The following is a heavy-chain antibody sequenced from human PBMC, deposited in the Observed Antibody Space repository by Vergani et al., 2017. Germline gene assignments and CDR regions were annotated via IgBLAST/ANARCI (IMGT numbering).Heavy chain of an antibody. Sequence: QLQLQQSGPGLVKPSETLFLTCTVSADSISSGSYYWGWIRQPPGKSLEWIGSIYYSGLTYYNPSLKSRVAISVDTSKNQFSLKLSSVTAADTAVYYCARSSLTGGGFDFWGQGTLVTVSS. CDR1: ADSISSGSYY. CDR3: ARSSLTGGGFDF. CDR2: IYYSGLT. V-gene: IGHV4-39*01. D-gene: IGHD7-27*01. J-gene: IGHJ4*02.